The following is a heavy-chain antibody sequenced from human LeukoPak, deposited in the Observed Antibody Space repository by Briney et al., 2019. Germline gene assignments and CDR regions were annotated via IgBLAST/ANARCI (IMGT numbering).Heavy chain of an antibody. D-gene: IGHD3-22*01. V-gene: IGHV3-7*01. CDR1: GFTFSSYW. CDR2: IKQDGSEK. Sequence: GGSLRLSCAASGFTFSSYWMSWVRQAPGKGLEWVANIKQDGSEKYYVDSVKGRFTISRDNSKNTLYLQMNSLRAEDTAVYYCAKDGAYDSSGYPYYYYYMDVWGKGTTVTISS. CDR3: AKDGAYDSSGYPYYYYYMDV. J-gene: IGHJ6*03.